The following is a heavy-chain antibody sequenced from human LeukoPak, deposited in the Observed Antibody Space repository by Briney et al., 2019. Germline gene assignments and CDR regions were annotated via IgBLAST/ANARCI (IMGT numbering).Heavy chain of an antibody. Sequence: GGSLRLSCAASGFTFSSYGMLWVRQAPGKGPEWVSVISHDDTHKYYADAVAGRFTISRDNSKNMLYLQMDSVRADDSAIYYCAVDLAHGVPDYFDYWGQGTLVTVSS. D-gene: IGHD2-8*01. CDR2: ISHDDTHK. V-gene: IGHV3-30*03. CDR1: GFTFSSYG. CDR3: AVDLAHGVPDYFDY. J-gene: IGHJ4*02.